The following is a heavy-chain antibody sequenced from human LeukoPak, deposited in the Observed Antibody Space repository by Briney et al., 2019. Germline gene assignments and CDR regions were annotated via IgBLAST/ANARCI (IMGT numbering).Heavy chain of an antibody. D-gene: IGHD3-10*01. J-gene: IGHJ4*02. V-gene: IGHV3-15*04. CDR2: IESNSDGGTE. CDR1: GFTFSNAW. Sequence: PGGSLRLSCAASGFTFSNAWMSWVRQAPGKGLEWVGRIESNSDGGTEDHAAPVKGRFTISRDESKNTLYLQMNSLKTEDTAVYYCTTLGNSGSSNYWGQGTLVTVSS. CDR3: TTLGNSGSSNY.